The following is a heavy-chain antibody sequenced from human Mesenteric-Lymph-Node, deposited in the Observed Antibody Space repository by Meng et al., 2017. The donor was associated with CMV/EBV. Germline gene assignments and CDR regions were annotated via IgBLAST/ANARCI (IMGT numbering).Heavy chain of an antibody. CDR3: ARGLINYGMDV. D-gene: IGHD2-8*01. Sequence: SETLSLTCAVYGGSFSGYYWSWIRQPPGKGLEWIGEINHSGSTNYNPSLKSRVTISVDTSKNQFSLKLSSVTAADTAVYYCARGLINYGMDVWGQGTTVTVSS. J-gene: IGHJ6*02. CDR2: INHSGST. V-gene: IGHV4-34*01. CDR1: GGSFSGYY.